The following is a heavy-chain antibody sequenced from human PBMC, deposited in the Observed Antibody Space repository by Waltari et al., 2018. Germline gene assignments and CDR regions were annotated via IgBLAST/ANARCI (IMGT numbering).Heavy chain of an antibody. CDR1: GGTFSSYA. V-gene: IGHV1-69*13. Sequence: QVQLVQSGAEVKKPGSSVKVSCKASGGTFSSYAISWVRQAPGQGLEWMGGIIPIFGTANYAPNFQGRVTITAEESTSTAYMELSSLRAEDTAVYYCARDSYSSSPQYYFDYWGQGTLVTVSS. CDR3: ARDSYSSSPQYYFDY. D-gene: IGHD6-6*01. J-gene: IGHJ4*02. CDR2: IIPIFGTA.